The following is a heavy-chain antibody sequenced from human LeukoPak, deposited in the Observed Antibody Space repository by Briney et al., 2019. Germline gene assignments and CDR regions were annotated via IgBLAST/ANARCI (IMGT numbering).Heavy chain of an antibody. V-gene: IGHV4-30-2*01. D-gene: IGHD5-12*01. CDR2: IYHSGST. CDR1: GGSISSGGYY. Sequence: SETLALTCTVSGGSISSGGYYWSWIRQPPGKGLEWIGYIYHSGSTYYNPSLKSRVTISVDRSKNQFSLKLSSVTAADTAVYYCARGLATNWFDPWGQGTLVTVSS. CDR3: ARGLATNWFDP. J-gene: IGHJ5*02.